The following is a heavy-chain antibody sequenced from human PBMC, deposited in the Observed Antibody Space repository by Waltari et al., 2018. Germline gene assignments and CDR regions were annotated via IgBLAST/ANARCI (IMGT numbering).Heavy chain of an antibody. J-gene: IGHJ4*02. Sequence: EVQLVESGGGLVQPGGSLRLSCAASGFTFSSYAMGWVRQAPGKGLEWVSAISGRGGSTYYADSVKGRFTISRDNSKNTLYLQMNSLRAEDTAVYYCATSMVRGVIIPFDYWGQGTLVTVSS. V-gene: IGHV3-23*04. D-gene: IGHD3-10*01. CDR1: GFTFSSYA. CDR3: ATSMVRGVIIPFDY. CDR2: ISGRGGST.